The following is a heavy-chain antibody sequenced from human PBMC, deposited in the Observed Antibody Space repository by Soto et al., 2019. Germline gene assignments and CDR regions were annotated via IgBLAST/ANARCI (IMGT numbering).Heavy chain of an antibody. V-gene: IGHV3-13*01. CDR1: GFTFSSYD. D-gene: IGHD6-13*01. CDR3: ARHWWYSSSWYGLTAMYQKQYGMDV. J-gene: IGHJ6*02. Sequence: PGGSLRLSCAASGFTFSSYDMHWVRQATGKGLEWVSAIGTPGDTYYPGSVKGRFTISRENAKNSLYLQMNSLRAEDTGVYYCARHWWYSSSWYGLTAMYQKQYGMDVWGQGATVTVSS. CDR2: IGTPGDT.